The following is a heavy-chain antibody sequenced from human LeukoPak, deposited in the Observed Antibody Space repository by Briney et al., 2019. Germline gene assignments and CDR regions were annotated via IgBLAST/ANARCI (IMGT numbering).Heavy chain of an antibody. CDR2: INWNSGSI. J-gene: IGHJ4*02. CDR3: AKLSAGSENDY. D-gene: IGHD3-10*01. Sequence: PEGSLRLSCAASGFTFDDYAMHWVRQVPGKGPERVAGINWNSGSIDYADSVKGRFTISRDNAKNYLYLQMNSLRSEDTALYYCAKLSAGSENDYWGQGTLVTVSS. V-gene: IGHV3-9*01. CDR1: GFTFDDYA.